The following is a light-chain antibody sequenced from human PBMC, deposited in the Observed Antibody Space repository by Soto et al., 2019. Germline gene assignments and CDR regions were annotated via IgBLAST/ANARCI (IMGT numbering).Light chain of an antibody. Sequence: DLQMTQSPSSLSASVGDRVTITCRASQTIDKYLNWYQEKPGKAPKLLIYTTSTLQSEVPSRFSGSGSETDFTLTISSLQPEDFATYYCQQSYSVPLTFGEGTKVEIK. V-gene: IGKV1-39*01. CDR1: QTIDKY. J-gene: IGKJ4*01. CDR3: QQSYSVPLT. CDR2: TTS.